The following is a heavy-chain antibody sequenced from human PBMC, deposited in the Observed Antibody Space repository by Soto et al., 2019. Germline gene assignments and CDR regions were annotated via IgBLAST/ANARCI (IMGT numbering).Heavy chain of an antibody. CDR3: ARDRCSSTSCYLPAFWFDP. Sequence: SVKVSCKASGGTFSSYAISWVRQAPGQGLEWMGGIIPIFGTANYAQKFQGRVTITADESTSTAYMELSSLRSEDTAVYYCARDRCSSTSCYLPAFWFDPWGQGTLVTVSS. CDR1: GGTFSSYA. D-gene: IGHD2-2*01. V-gene: IGHV1-69*13. J-gene: IGHJ5*02. CDR2: IIPIFGTA.